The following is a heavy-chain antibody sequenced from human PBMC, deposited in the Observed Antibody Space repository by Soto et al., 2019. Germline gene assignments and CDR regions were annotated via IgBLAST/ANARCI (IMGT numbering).Heavy chain of an antibody. CDR3: ARQSGGYYYYGMDV. D-gene: IGHD1-26*01. Sequence: PSETLSVTWTVSGGSISDYYWSWIRKPPGKGLEWIGYIYYSGTTNYSPSLKSRVTISVDTSKNQFSLELSSVTAADSAIYYCARQSGGYYYYGMDVWGQGTTVTVSS. CDR1: GGSISDYY. V-gene: IGHV4-59*08. CDR2: IYYSGTT. J-gene: IGHJ6*02.